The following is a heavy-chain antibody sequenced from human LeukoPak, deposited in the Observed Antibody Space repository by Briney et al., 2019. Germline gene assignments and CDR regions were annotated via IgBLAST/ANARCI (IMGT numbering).Heavy chain of an antibody. Sequence: GASVKVSCKASGFTFTISAMQWVRQARGQRLEWIGWIVVGSGNTNYAQKFQERVTITRDMSTGTAYMELSSLRSEDTAVYYCAAGPWYDNYYYYYGMDVWGQGTTVTVSS. J-gene: IGHJ6*02. CDR3: AAGPWYDNYYYYYGMDV. V-gene: IGHV1-58*02. CDR2: IVVGSGNT. CDR1: GFTFTISA. D-gene: IGHD1-1*01.